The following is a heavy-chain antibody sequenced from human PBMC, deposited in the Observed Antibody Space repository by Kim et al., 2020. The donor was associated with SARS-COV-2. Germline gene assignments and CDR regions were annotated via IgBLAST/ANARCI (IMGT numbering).Heavy chain of an antibody. CDR1: GGSISSYY. CDR3: ARILFSGSYWFDY. CDR2: IYYSVNT. J-gene: IGHJ4*02. V-gene: IGHV4-59*01. D-gene: IGHD1-26*01. Sequence: SETLSLTCTVSGGSISSYYCSWVRQSPGKGLEWIGYIYYSVNTNYNPSLKSRVTISVDTSKNQFSLKLSSVTAADTAVYYCARILFSGSYWFDYWGQGTL.